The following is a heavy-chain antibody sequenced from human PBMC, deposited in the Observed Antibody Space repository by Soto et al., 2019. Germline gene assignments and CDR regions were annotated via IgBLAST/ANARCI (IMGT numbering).Heavy chain of an antibody. CDR2: ISGSGGST. Sequence: EVQLLESGGGLVQPGGSLRLSCAASGFTFSSYAMSWVRQAPGKGLEWVSAISGSGGSTYYADSVKGRFTISRDNSKNTLYLQMNSLRAEDTAVYYCAKEGYCSSTSGYYFDYWGQGTLVTVSS. CDR3: AKEGYCSSTSGYYFDY. V-gene: IGHV3-23*01. J-gene: IGHJ4*02. D-gene: IGHD2-2*01. CDR1: GFTFSSYA.